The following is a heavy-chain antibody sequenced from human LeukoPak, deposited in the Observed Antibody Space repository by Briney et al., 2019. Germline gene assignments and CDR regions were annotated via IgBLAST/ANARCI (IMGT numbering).Heavy chain of an antibody. CDR1: GASISSGDYS. Sequence: PSQTLSLTCAVSGASISSGDYSWSWIRQPPGKGLEWIGYIYHSGSTTYNPSLKSRLTISLDRSKNQFSLKLSSVTAADTAVCYCAGDFGSGSYRFDYWGQGTLVTVSS. J-gene: IGHJ4*02. D-gene: IGHD3-10*01. CDR3: AGDFGSGSYRFDY. CDR2: IYHSGST. V-gene: IGHV4-30-2*01.